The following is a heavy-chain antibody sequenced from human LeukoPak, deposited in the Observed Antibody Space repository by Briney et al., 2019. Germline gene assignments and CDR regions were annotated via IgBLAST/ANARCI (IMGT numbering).Heavy chain of an antibody. CDR1: GGTFSSYA. D-gene: IGHD2-2*01. V-gene: IGHV1-69*01. CDR2: SIPIFGTA. CDR3: ARDFCSSTSCLNWFDP. Sequence: SVKVSCKASGGTFSSYAISWVRQAPGQGLEWMGGSIPIFGTANYAQKFQGRVTITADESTSTAYMELSSLRSEDTAVYYCARDFCSSTSCLNWFDPWGQGTLVTVSS. J-gene: IGHJ5*02.